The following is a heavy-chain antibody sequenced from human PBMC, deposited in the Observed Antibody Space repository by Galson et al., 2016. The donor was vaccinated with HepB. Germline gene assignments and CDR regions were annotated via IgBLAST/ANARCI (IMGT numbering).Heavy chain of an antibody. CDR1: AGSLSSGDYY. Sequence: TLSLTCTVSAGSLSSGDYYWSWIRQPPGKGLEWVGYIYYSGISYYMASLKSRATMSVDTSNNQFSLKLTSVTAANTAVYYFARFYHVHYGRFHPRGQGILVTVSS. CDR3: ARFYHVHYGRFHP. J-gene: IGHJ5*02. V-gene: IGHV4-30-4*01. D-gene: IGHD4-17*01. CDR2: IYYSGIS.